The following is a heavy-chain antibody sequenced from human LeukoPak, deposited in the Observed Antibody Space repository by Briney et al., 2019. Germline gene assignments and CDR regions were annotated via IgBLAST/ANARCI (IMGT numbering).Heavy chain of an antibody. D-gene: IGHD2-8*02. CDR1: GFTFSSYA. V-gene: IGHV3-30-3*01. CDR2: ISYDGSNK. CDR3: ARGLLGIDY. Sequence: GGSLRLSCAASGFTFSSYAMHWVRQAPGKGLEWVAVISYDGSNKYYADSVKGRFTISRDNSKNTLYLQMNSLRAEDTAVYYCARGLLGIDYWGQGTLVTVSS. J-gene: IGHJ4*02.